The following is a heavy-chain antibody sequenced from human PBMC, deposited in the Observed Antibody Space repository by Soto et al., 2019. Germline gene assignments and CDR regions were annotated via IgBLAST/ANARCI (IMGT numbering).Heavy chain of an antibody. CDR3: AKRRAGSHNDAFDI. J-gene: IGHJ3*02. Sequence: EVQLLESGGGLVQPGGSLRLSCEASGFTFSSYAMSWVRQTPGKGLEWVSGISTSGSSIYYADSVKGRFTISRDNSKSRLHMQMNSLRVEDTAVYYCAKRRAGSHNDAFDIWGQGTMVTVSS. D-gene: IGHD6-13*01. CDR1: GFTFSSYA. V-gene: IGHV3-23*01. CDR2: ISTSGSSI.